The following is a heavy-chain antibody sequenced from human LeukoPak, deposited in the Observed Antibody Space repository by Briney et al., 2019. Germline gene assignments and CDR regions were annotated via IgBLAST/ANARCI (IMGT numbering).Heavy chain of an antibody. V-gene: IGHV3-21*01. CDR1: GFTFSSYS. J-gene: IGHJ5*02. Sequence: PGGSLRLSCAASGFTFSSYSMNWVRQAPGKGLEWVSSISSSSSYIYYADSVKGRFTISRDNAKNSLYLQMNSLRAEDTAVYYCARLEGLGHIDNWFDPWGQGTLVTVSS. CDR2: ISSSSSYI. CDR3: ARLEGLGHIDNWFDP.